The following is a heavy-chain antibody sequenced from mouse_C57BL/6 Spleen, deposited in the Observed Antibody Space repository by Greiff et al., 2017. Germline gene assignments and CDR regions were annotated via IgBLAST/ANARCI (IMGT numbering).Heavy chain of an antibody. CDR2: ISSGVSYT. CDR3: ARSSTTGYFDY. Sequence: EVMLVESGGDLVKPGGSLKLSCAASGFTFSSYGMSWVRQTPDKRLEWVATISSGVSYTYYPDSVKGRFTISRDNAKNTLYLQMSSLKSEDTAMYYCARSSTTGYFDYWGQGTTLTVSS. V-gene: IGHV5-6*01. J-gene: IGHJ2*01. CDR1: GFTFSSYG. D-gene: IGHD3-1*01.